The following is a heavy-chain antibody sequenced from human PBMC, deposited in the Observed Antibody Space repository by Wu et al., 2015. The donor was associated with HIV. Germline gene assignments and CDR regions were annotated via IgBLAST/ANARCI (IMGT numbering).Heavy chain of an antibody. CDR2: INPNSGGT. J-gene: IGHJ4*02. CDR1: GDGFTSYA. D-gene: IGHD6-19*01. Sequence: QVHLVQFGGEVKKPGSSVKVTCKASGDGFTSYAVSWVRQAPGQGLEWMGGINPNSGGTNYAQKFQGRVTMARDTSISTAYMELRRLRSDDTAIYYCARALRPVADALELDYWGQGTLVTVSS. CDR3: ARALRPVADALELDY. V-gene: IGHV1-2*02.